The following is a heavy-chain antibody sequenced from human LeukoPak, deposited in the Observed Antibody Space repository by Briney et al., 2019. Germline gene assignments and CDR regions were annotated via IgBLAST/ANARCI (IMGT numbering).Heavy chain of an antibody. Sequence: PGGSLRLSCAASGFTVSNNYMSWVRRAPGQGLEWVSSISSSSGDIYYTDSVKGRFTISRDNARKSLYLQMNSLRVEDTAVYYCVRDYGGSSGAFDLWGQGTMVTVSS. CDR2: ISSSSGDI. D-gene: IGHD4-23*01. CDR1: GFTVSNNY. V-gene: IGHV3-21*01. J-gene: IGHJ3*01. CDR3: VRDYGGSSGAFDL.